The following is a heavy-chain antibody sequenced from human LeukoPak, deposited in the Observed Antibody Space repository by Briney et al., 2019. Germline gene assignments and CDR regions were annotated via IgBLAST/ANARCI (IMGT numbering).Heavy chain of an antibody. CDR2: IYYTGST. V-gene: IGHV4-39*07. CDR1: GGSISSSSYY. Sequence: PSETLSLTCTVSGGSISSSSYYWGWIRQPPGKGLEWIGSIYYTGSTYYNPSLKSRVTISVDTSKNQFSLRVSSVTAADTAVYYCARGDYGGAFDIWGQGTMVTVSS. J-gene: IGHJ3*02. D-gene: IGHD4-23*01. CDR3: ARGDYGGAFDI.